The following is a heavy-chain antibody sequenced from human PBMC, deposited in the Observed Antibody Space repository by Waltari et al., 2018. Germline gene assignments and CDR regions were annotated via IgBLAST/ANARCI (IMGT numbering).Heavy chain of an antibody. CDR1: GGTFSSYA. D-gene: IGHD2-15*01. Sequence: QVQLVQSGAEVKKPGSSVKVSCKASGGTFSSYAISWVRQAPGQGLEWMGGIIPIFGTANYAQKFPGRVTMTEDTSTDTAYMELSSLRAEDMALYYCAKDWGGGSGYYYYGMDVWGQGTTVTVSS. CDR2: IIPIFGTA. J-gene: IGHJ6*02. V-gene: IGHV1-69*14. CDR3: AKDWGGGSGYYYYGMDV.